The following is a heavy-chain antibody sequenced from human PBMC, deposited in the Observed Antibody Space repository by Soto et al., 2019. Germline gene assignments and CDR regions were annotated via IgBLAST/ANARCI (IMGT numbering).Heavy chain of an antibody. Sequence: GGSLRLSCVGSGFTFSSNWMTWVRQAPGKGLEWVGNIRQDGSEKNYVDSVKGRFTISRDNAKNQVVLTMTNMDPVDTATYYCAHKGPDDWPLDYWGQGTLVTVSS. CDR2: IRQDGSEK. CDR3: AHKGPDDWPLDY. CDR1: GFTFSSNW. D-gene: IGHD3-9*01. J-gene: IGHJ4*02. V-gene: IGHV3-7*05.